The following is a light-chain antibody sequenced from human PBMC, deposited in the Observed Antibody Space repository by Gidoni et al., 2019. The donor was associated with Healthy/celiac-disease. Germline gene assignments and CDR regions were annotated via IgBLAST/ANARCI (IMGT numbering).Light chain of an antibody. CDR3: QQLNSYPFT. Sequence: DIQLTQSPSFLSASVGDRVTITCRASQRISSYLAWYQQKPGKAPKLLIYAASTLQSGVPSRFSGSGSGTEFTLTISSLQPEDFATYYCQQLNSYPFTFAPXTKVDIK. V-gene: IGKV1-9*01. CDR1: QRISSY. J-gene: IGKJ3*01. CDR2: AAS.